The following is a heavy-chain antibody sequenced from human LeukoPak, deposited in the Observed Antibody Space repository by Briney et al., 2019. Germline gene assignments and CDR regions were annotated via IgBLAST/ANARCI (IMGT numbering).Heavy chain of an antibody. CDR1: GFTFSSYG. V-gene: IGHV3-30*18. J-gene: IGHJ3*02. Sequence: GGSLRLSCAASGFTFSSYGMHWVRQAPGKGLEWVAVISYDGSNKYYADSVKGRFTISRDNSKNTLYLQMNSLRAEDTAVYYCAKGGGYYDSSAFDIWGQGTMVTASS. CDR3: AKGGGYYDSSAFDI. D-gene: IGHD3-22*01. CDR2: ISYDGSNK.